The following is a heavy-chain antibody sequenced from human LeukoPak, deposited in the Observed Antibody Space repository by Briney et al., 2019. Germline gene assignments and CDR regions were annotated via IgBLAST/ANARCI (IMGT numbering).Heavy chain of an antibody. J-gene: IGHJ4*02. CDR1: GGTFSSYA. D-gene: IGHD6-13*01. V-gene: IGHV1-69*04. CDR2: IIPILGIA. Sequence: GASVRVSCKASGGTFSSYAISWVRQAPGQGLEWMGRIIPILGIANYAQKFQGRVTITADKSTSTAYMELSSLRSEDTAVYYCASPNYSSSWGYFDYWGQGTLVTVSS. CDR3: ASPNYSSSWGYFDY.